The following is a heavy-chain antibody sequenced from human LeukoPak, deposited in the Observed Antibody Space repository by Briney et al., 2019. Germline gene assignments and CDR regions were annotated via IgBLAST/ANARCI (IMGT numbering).Heavy chain of an antibody. CDR3: ARSPGVYYDFWSGYRNAFDI. CDR2: ISYDGSNK. J-gene: IGHJ3*02. CDR1: GFTFSSYA. D-gene: IGHD3-3*01. V-gene: IGHV3-30-3*01. Sequence: PGGSLRLSCAASGFTFSSYAMHWARQAPGKGLEWVAVISYDGSNKYYADSVKGRFTISRDNSKNTLYLQMNSLRAEDTAVYYCARSPGVYYDFWSGYRNAFDIWGQGTMVTVSS.